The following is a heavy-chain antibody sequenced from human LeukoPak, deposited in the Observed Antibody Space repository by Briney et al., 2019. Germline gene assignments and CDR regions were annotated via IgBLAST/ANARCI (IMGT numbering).Heavy chain of an antibody. CDR3: ASDYYYGSGSYRN. CDR2: IYYSGST. J-gene: IGHJ4*02. D-gene: IGHD3-10*01. V-gene: IGHV4-59*01. Sequence: SETLSLTCTVSGGSISSYYWSWVRQPPGRGREWLGYIYYSGSTNYNPSLKSRVTIPVDTSKNQFSLKLSSVTAADTAVYYCASDYYYGSGSYRNWGQGTLVTVSS. CDR1: GGSISSYY.